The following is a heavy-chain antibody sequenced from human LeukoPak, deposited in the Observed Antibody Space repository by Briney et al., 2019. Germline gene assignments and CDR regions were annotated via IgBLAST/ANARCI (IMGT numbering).Heavy chain of an antibody. CDR1: GFTVSSNY. J-gene: IGHJ5*02. V-gene: IGHV3-66*01. Sequence: GGSLRLSCAASGFTVSSNYMSWVRQAPGKGLEWVSVIYSGGSTYYADSVKGRFTISRDNAKNSLYLQMNSLRAEDTAVYYCAGKFGELWGWFDPWGQGTLVTVSS. CDR2: IYSGGST. D-gene: IGHD3-10*01. CDR3: AGKFGELWGWFDP.